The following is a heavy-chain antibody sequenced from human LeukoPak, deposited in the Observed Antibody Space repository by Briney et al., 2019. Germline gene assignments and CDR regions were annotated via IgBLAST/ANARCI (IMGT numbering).Heavy chain of an antibody. CDR3: ARDWSSTPRYYFDY. V-gene: IGHV1-18*01. Sequence: ASVKVSCKASGYTFTSYGISWVRQAPGQGLEWMGWISAYNGNTNYAQKLQGRVTMTTDTSTSTAYMELSRLRSDDTAVYYCARDWSSTPRYYFDYWGQGTLVTVSS. J-gene: IGHJ4*02. D-gene: IGHD2-15*01. CDR1: GYTFTSYG. CDR2: ISAYNGNT.